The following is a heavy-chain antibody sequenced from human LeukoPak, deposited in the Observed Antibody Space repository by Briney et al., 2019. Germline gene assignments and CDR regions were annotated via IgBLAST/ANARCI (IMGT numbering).Heavy chain of an antibody. Sequence: GGSLRLSCAASGFSFTNYWMSWVRQAPGMGLEWVAIINQDGSERYYVDSVKGRFTVSRDSAKNSLYLQMNSLRVEDTAVYYCARDKITGASTNDYWGQGTLVTVSS. CDR1: GFSFTNYW. J-gene: IGHJ4*02. V-gene: IGHV3-7*01. D-gene: IGHD1-14*01. CDR3: ARDKITGASTNDY. CDR2: INQDGSER.